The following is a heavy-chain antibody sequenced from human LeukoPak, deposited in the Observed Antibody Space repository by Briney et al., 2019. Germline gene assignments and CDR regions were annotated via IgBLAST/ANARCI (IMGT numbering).Heavy chain of an antibody. CDR1: GW. V-gene: IGHV3-74*01. CDR2: INDLGTAT. Sequence: GGSLRLSCAGSGWMHWVRQAPGKGLVWVSGINDLGTATYYADSVKGRFTISRDNAKNTVSLQMNGLSAEDTAVYYCASVFDSWGQGFLVTVSS. J-gene: IGHJ4*02. CDR3: ASVFDS.